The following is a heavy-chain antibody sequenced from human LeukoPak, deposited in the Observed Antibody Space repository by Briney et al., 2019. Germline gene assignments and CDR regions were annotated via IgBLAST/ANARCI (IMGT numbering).Heavy chain of an antibody. D-gene: IGHD2-2*01. CDR1: GGSISTSSYY. V-gene: IGHV4-39*01. J-gene: IGHJ3*02. Sequence: SGPGLVKPSETLSLTCTVSGGSISTSSYYWGWIRQPPVKGLEWIGSIYYSGSTYYNPSLKSRVTISVDMSKNQFSLKLSSVTAADTAVYYCASMSGSTSGDAFDIWGQGSMVIVSS. CDR2: IYYSGST. CDR3: ASMSGSTSGDAFDI.